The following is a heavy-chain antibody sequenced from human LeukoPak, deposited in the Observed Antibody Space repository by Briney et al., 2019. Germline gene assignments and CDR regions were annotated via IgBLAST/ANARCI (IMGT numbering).Heavy chain of an antibody. J-gene: IGHJ3*02. CDR3: ARVRSWGVAAFDI. V-gene: IGHV3-7*03. CDR1: GFTFSSYW. D-gene: IGHD3-16*01. Sequence: GGSLRLSCAASGFTFSSYWMSWVRQAPGKGLEWVANIKQDGSEKYYVDSVKGRFTISRDNAKNSLYLQMNSLRAEDTAVYCCARVRSWGVAAFDIWGQGTMVTVSS. CDR2: IKQDGSEK.